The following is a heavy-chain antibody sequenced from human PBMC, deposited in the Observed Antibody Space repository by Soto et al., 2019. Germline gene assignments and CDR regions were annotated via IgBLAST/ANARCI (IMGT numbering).Heavy chain of an antibody. CDR2: ISGSGGST. J-gene: IGHJ3*02. D-gene: IGHD2-15*01. CDR1: GFTFSIYA. Sequence: PGWSLRLSCAASGFTFSIYAVGGARQTPGKGLEWVSAISGSGGSTYYADSVKGRFTISRDNAKNTVYLQMNSLRAEVTAVYYCAKSDGNGDAFDIWGQGTMVTVSS. CDR3: AKSDGNGDAFDI. V-gene: IGHV3-23*01.